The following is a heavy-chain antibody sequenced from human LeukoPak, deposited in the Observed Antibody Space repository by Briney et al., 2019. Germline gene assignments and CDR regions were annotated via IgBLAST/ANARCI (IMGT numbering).Heavy chain of an antibody. CDR1: GFTFSSYG. CDR3: AKDLVAAARQSDY. V-gene: IGHV3-30*02. D-gene: IGHD6-13*01. CDR2: IRYDGSNK. J-gene: IGHJ4*02. Sequence: PGGSLRLSCTASGFTFSSYGMHWVRQAPGKGLEWVAVIRYDGSNKYYADSVKGRFTISRDNSKNTLYLQMNSLRAEDTAVYYCAKDLVAAARQSDYWGQGTLVTVSS.